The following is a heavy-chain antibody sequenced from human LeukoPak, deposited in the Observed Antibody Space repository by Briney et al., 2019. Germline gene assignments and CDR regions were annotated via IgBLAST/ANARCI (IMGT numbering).Heavy chain of an antibody. CDR3: AKVSDSSGSFDY. V-gene: IGHV3-9*01. D-gene: IGHD3-22*01. J-gene: IGHJ4*02. CDR1: GFTFDDYA. Sequence: GGPLRLSCAASGFTFDDYAMHWVRQAPGKGLEWVSGISWNSGSIGYADSVKGRFTISRDNAKNSLYLQMNSLTAEDTALYYCAKVSDSSGSFDYWDQGTLVTVSS. CDR2: ISWNSGSI.